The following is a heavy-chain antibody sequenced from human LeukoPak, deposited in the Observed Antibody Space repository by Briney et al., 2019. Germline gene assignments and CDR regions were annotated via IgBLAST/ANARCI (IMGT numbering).Heavy chain of an antibody. CDR3: ATDTLGYCSGGSCPRRSWFDP. J-gene: IGHJ5*02. CDR2: FDPEDGET. V-gene: IGHV1-24*01. D-gene: IGHD2-15*01. Sequence: ASGTVSFKVSGYTLTELSMHWVRQAHGKGLEWMGGFDPEDGETIYAQKFQGRVTMTEDTSTDTAYMELSSLRSEDTAVYYCATDTLGYCSGGSCPRRSWFDPWGQGTLVTVSS. CDR1: GYTLTELS.